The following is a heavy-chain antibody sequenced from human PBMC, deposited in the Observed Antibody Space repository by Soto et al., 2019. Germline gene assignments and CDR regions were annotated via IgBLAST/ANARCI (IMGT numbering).Heavy chain of an antibody. J-gene: IGHJ6*02. Sequence: EVQLVESGGGLVKPGGSLRLSCAASGFTFSSYSMNWVRQAPGKGLEWVSSISSSSSYIYYADSVKGRFTISRDNAKNSLYLQMNSLRAEDTAVYYCAREGSSSCHRHPCWDYGMDVWGQGPTVTVSS. V-gene: IGHV3-21*01. CDR2: ISSSSSYI. D-gene: IGHD6-13*01. CDR1: GFTFSSYS. CDR3: AREGSSSCHRHPCWDYGMDV.